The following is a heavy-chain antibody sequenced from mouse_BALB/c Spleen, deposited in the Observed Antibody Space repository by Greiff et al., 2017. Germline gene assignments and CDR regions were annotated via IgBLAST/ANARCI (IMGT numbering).Heavy chain of an antibody. CDR3: ARWGYYEDY. CDR2: FYPYNDGT. J-gene: IGHJ2*01. CDR1: GYSFTSYV. V-gene: IGHV1-14*01. D-gene: IGHD2-4*01. Sequence: SGPELVKPGDSVKMSCKVSGYSFTSYVMHWVKQKPGQGLEWIGYFYPYNDGTKYNEKFKGKATLTSDKSSSTAYMELSSLASEDSAVYYCARWGYYEDYWGQGTTLTVSS.